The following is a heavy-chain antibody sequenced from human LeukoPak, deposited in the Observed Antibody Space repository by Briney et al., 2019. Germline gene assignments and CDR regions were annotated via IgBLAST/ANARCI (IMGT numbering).Heavy chain of an antibody. Sequence: GGSLRLSCAASGFTFSSFALSWVRQAPGKGLEWVSGVSYTRVATYYADSVKGRFTISRDDSQNILYLQMNGLRAEDTAVYFCAKAFREFGTSSSYSSFDTWGQGTMVTVSS. CDR3: AKAFREFGTSSSYSSFDT. V-gene: IGHV3-23*01. CDR2: VSYTRVAT. D-gene: IGHD5-18*01. CDR1: GFTFSSFA. J-gene: IGHJ3*02.